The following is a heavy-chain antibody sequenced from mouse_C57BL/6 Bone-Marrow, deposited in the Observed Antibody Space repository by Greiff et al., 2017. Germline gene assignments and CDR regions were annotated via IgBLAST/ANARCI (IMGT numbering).Heavy chain of an antibody. J-gene: IGHJ2*01. V-gene: IGHV1-50*01. CDR2: IDPSDSYT. CDR1: GYTFTSYW. Sequence: QVQLQQPGAELVKPGASVKLSCKASGYTFTSYWMQWVKQRPGQGLEWIGEIDPSDSYTNYNQKFKGKATFTVDTSSSTAYMQLSSLTSEDSAVYYCGAVPFDYWGQGTTLTVSS. CDR3: GAVPFDY.